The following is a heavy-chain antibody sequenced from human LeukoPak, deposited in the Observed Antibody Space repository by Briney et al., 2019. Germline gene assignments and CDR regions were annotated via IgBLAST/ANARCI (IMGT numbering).Heavy chain of an antibody. CDR2: ISDRGGST. V-gene: IGHV3-23*01. D-gene: IGHD2-15*01. CDR3: AKRGVAIRAVLVVGFHKEAYYFDS. Sequence: PGGSLRLSCVVSGLTLSNYGMSWVRQAPGKGLEWVAGISDRGGSTNYADSVKGRFTISRDNPKNTLYLQMNSLRSEDTAVYFCAKRGVAIRAVLVVGFHKEAYYFDSWGQGALVTVSS. J-gene: IGHJ4*02. CDR1: GLTLSNYG.